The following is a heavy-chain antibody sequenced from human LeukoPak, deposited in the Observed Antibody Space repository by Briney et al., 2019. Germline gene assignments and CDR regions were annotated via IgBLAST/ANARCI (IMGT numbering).Heavy chain of an antibody. Sequence: GGSLRLSCVDSGFTFSSYWMSWVRQAPGKGLEWVANIKHDGSEKYYVDSVKGRFTISRDNAKNSLYLQMNSLRAEDTAVYYCATIYCSSGRCYYFDYWGQGTLVTVSS. CDR3: ATIYCSSGRCYYFDY. D-gene: IGHD2-15*01. V-gene: IGHV3-7*03. CDR1: GFTFSSYW. J-gene: IGHJ4*02. CDR2: IKHDGSEK.